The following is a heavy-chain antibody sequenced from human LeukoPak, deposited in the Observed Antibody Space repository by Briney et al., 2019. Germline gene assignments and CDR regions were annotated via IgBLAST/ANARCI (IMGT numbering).Heavy chain of an antibody. Sequence: GESLKISCKGSGYSFTSYWIGWVRQVPGKGLEWMGIIYPDDSDTTYSPSFQGQATISADKSISTAYLQWSSLKASDTAMYYCARSRSNSWAGFDPWGQGTLVTVSS. CDR3: ARSRSNSWAGFDP. CDR2: IYPDDSDT. CDR1: GYSFTSYW. J-gene: IGHJ5*02. D-gene: IGHD6-13*01. V-gene: IGHV5-51*01.